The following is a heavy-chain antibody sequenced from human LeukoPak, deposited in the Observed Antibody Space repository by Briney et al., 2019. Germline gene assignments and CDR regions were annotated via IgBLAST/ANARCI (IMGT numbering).Heavy chain of an antibody. CDR3: ARRGAVAGTVDY. CDR2: ITSSSTI. Sequence: GGSLRLSCAASGFTFSSYSMNWVRQAPGKGLEWVSYITSSSTIYYADSVKGRFTISRDNAKNSLYLQMNSLRAEDTAVYYCARRGAVAGTVDYWGQGTLVTVSS. CDR1: GFTFSSYS. D-gene: IGHD6-19*01. J-gene: IGHJ4*02. V-gene: IGHV3-48*01.